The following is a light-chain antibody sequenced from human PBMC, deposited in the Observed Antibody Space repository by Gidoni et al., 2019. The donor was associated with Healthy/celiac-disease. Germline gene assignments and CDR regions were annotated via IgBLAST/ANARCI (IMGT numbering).Light chain of an antibody. Sequence: DLQMTQSPSSLSASVGDRVNITCRASQSISSYLNWYQQKPGKAPKLLIYAASSLQSGVPSRFSGSGSGTDFTLTISSLQPEDFATYYCQQSYSTVWTFGQGTKVEIK. J-gene: IGKJ1*01. CDR3: QQSYSTVWT. CDR1: QSISSY. V-gene: IGKV1-39*01. CDR2: AAS.